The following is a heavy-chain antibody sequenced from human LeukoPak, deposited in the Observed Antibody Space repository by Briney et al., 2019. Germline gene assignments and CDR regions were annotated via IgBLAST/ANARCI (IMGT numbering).Heavy chain of an antibody. Sequence: GGSLRLSCAASGFTFDDYGMSWVRQAPGKGLEWVSGINWNGGSTGYADSVKGRFTISRDNAKNSLYLQMNSLRAEDTALYYCARDRNYYDSSGYAEYDAFDIWGQGTMVTVSS. J-gene: IGHJ3*02. V-gene: IGHV3-20*04. CDR1: GFTFDDYG. D-gene: IGHD3-22*01. CDR3: ARDRNYYDSSGYAEYDAFDI. CDR2: INWNGGST.